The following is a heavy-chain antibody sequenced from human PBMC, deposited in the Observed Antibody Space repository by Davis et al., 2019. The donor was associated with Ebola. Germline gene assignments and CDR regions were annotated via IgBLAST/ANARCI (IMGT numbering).Heavy chain of an antibody. V-gene: IGHV1-3*01. CDR3: ARDGGGWVWSGYFMDV. D-gene: IGHD3-3*01. CDR2: INAGNGNT. J-gene: IGHJ6*02. CDR1: GYTFTSYA. Sequence: AASVKVSCKASGYTFTSYAMHWVRQAPGQRLEWMGWINAGNGNTKYSQKFQGRVIITRDTSARTAYMELSSLRSEDTAVYYCARDGGGWVWSGYFMDVWGQGTTVTVSS.